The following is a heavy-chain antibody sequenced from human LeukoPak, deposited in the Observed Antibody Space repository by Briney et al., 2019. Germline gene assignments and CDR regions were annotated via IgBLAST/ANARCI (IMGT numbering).Heavy chain of an antibody. CDR2: MNPNSGNT. CDR3: ARGSRIAVAGTGDY. J-gene: IGHJ4*02. D-gene: IGHD6-19*01. V-gene: IGHV1-8*01. CDR1: GGTFTSYD. Sequence: ASVKVSCKASGGTFTSYDINWVRQATGQGLEWMGWMNPNSGNTGYAQKFQGRVTMTRNTSISTAYMELSSLRSEDTAVYYCARGSRIAVAGTGDYWGQGTLVTVSS.